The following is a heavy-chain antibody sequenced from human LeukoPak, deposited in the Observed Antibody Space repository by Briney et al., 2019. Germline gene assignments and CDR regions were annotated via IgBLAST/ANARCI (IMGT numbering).Heavy chain of an antibody. CDR2: IKQDGSEK. J-gene: IGHJ4*02. CDR3: AREGIAAAAAHFDY. D-gene: IGHD6-13*01. Sequence: GGSLRLSCAASGFTFSSYWMSWVRQAPGKGLEWVANIKQDGSEKYYVDSVKGRFTISRDNAKNSLYLQMNSLRAEDTAVYYCAREGIAAAAAHFDYWGQGTLVTVSS. CDR1: GFTFSSYW. V-gene: IGHV3-7*01.